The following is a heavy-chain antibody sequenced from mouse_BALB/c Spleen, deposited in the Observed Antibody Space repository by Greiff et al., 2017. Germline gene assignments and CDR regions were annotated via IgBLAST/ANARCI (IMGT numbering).Heavy chain of an antibody. V-gene: IGHV7-3*02. D-gene: IGHD1-2*01. CDR3: ARDRAATDY. Sequence: EVQGVESGGGLVQPGGSLRLSCATSGFTFTDYYMSWVRQPPGKALEWLGFIRNKANGYTTEYSASVKGRFTISRDNSQSILYLQMNTLRAEDSATYYCARDRAATDYWGQGTTLTVSS. CDR2: IRNKANGYTT. CDR1: GFTFTDYY. J-gene: IGHJ2*01.